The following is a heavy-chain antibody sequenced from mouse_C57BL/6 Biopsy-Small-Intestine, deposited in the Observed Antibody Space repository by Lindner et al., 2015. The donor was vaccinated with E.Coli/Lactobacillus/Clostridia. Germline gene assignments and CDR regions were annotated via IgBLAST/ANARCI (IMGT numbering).Heavy chain of an antibody. CDR2: INPSNANT. CDR1: GYGFTSYL. J-gene: IGHJ2*01. CDR3: ARGFTFFGAAPPYFDY. D-gene: IGHD3-1*01. Sequence: SVKVSCKASGYGFTSYLMHWVRQAPGQGLEWMGIINPSNANTSYAQKFQGRVTMIRDTSTSTLYMELSSLRSEDTAVYYCARGFTFFGAAPPYFDYWGQGTLVTVSS. V-gene: IGHV1-53*01.